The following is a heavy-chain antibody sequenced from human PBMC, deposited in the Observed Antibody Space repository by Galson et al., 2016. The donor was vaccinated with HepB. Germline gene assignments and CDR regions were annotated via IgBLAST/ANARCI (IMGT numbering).Heavy chain of an antibody. V-gene: IGHV3-30*03. J-gene: IGHJ6*02. CDR2: VSDDGTNK. CDR3: ARPRGTSYYYYGMDV. Sequence: SLRLSCAASGFSLSNYGMHWVRQAPGKGLEWVAVVSDDGTNKYYADSMKGRFTISKDNSKNTLYLQINSLRGEDTAVYYCARPRGTSYYYYGMDVWGQGTTVSVSS. D-gene: IGHD3-16*01. CDR1: GFSLSNYG.